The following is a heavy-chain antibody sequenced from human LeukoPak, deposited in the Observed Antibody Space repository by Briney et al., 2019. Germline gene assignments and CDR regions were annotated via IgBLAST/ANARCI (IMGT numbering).Heavy chain of an antibody. CDR3: ARDLNIVVVPAHGMDV. Sequence: GGSLRLSCAASGFTLSSYWMSWVRQAPGKGLEWVANIKQDGSEKHFGDSVKGRFTISRDNAKKSLYLQMNSLRAEDTAVYYCARDLNIVVVPAHGMDVWGQGTTVTVSS. D-gene: IGHD2-2*01. CDR2: IKQDGSEK. V-gene: IGHV3-7*01. J-gene: IGHJ6*02. CDR1: GFTLSSYW.